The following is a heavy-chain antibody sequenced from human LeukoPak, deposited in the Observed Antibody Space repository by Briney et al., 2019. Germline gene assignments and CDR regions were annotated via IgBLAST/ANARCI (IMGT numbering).Heavy chain of an antibody. D-gene: IGHD6-19*01. CDR2: ISTFNGNT. Sequence: GASVKVSCKASGYTCSSYGINWVRQAPGQGLQWMGCISTFNGNTNYAQKFQGRVAMTTDKSTSTAYMELRSLRSDDTAVYYCARDLGGWYLINWFDPWGQGTLVTVSS. CDR1: GYTCSSYG. J-gene: IGHJ5*02. CDR3: ARDLGGWYLINWFDP. V-gene: IGHV1-18*01.